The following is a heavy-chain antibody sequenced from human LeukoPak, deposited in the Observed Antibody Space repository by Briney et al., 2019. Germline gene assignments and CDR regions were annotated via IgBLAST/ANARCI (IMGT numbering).Heavy chain of an antibody. CDR1: GITFRSYG. CDR3: AKGARGDTVTSIVGLNWFDP. V-gene: IGHV3-30*18. Sequence: PGGSLRLSCAASGITFRSYGMHWVRQAPGKGLEWVAVISYDGSHKYYADSVKGRFSISGDNSKNTLYLQMNSLGADDTAVYYCAKGARGDTVTSIVGLNWFDPWGQGTLVTVSS. J-gene: IGHJ5*02. CDR2: ISYDGSHK. D-gene: IGHD4-17*01.